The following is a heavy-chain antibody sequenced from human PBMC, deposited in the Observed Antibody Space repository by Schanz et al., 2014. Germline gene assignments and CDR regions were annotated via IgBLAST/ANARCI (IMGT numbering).Heavy chain of an antibody. J-gene: IGHJ2*01. CDR1: GFAVDNYY. V-gene: IGHV3-11*05. CDR2: VSRSTPDI. CDR3: AKDAPYPFDL. Sequence: VQLVESGGDLVQPGGSLRLSCAASGFAVDNYYMSCVRQAPGRGLEWVSYVSRSTPDIYYADSVKGRFTISRDNAKNSLFLQMNSLRAEDTAIYYCAKDAPYPFDLWGRGTLITVSS.